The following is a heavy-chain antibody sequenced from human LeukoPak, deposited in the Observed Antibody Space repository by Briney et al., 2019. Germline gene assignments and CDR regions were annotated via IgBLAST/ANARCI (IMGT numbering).Heavy chain of an antibody. CDR2: ITPMFGTS. CDR1: GGTFSRHT. V-gene: IGHV1-69*13. Sequence: SVKVSCKASGGTFSRHTISWVRQSPGQGLEWMGGITPMFGTSNYAQKFRGRVTITADESTSTAYVELSSLRSEDTAVYYCARDPTYSTPGWLDPWGQGTLVTVSS. CDR3: ARDPTYSTPGWLDP. D-gene: IGHD4-11*01. J-gene: IGHJ5*02.